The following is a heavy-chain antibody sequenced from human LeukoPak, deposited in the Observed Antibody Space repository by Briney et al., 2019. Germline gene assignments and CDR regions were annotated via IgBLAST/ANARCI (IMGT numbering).Heavy chain of an antibody. D-gene: IGHD1-26*01. Sequence: SETLSLTCTVSGYSISSGYYWGWIRQPPGEGLEWIGSIYHSGSTYYNPSLKSRVTISVDTSKNQFSLKLSSVTAADTAVYYCARDRRIVGATSYYYGMDVWGQGTTVTVSS. J-gene: IGHJ6*02. CDR2: IYHSGST. V-gene: IGHV4-38-2*02. CDR3: ARDRRIVGATSYYYGMDV. CDR1: GYSISSGYY.